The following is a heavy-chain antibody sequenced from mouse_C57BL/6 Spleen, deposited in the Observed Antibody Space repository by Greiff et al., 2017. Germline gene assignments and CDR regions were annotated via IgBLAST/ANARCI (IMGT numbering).Heavy chain of an antibody. D-gene: IGHD2-4*01. J-gene: IGHJ4*01. CDR1: GFTFSSYA. Sequence: EVKLVESGEGLVKPGGSLKLSCAASGFTFSSYAMSWVRQTPEKRLEWVAYISSGGDYIYYADTVKGRLTISRDNARNTLYLQMSSLKSEDTAMYYCTREGDYDERPYAMDYWGQGTSVTVSS. V-gene: IGHV5-9-1*02. CDR3: TREGDYDERPYAMDY. CDR2: ISSGGDYI.